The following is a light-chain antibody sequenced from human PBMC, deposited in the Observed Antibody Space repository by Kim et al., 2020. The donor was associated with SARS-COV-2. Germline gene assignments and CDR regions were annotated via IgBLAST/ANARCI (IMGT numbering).Light chain of an antibody. Sequence: NFMLTQPHSVSESPGKTVTISCTRSSGSIASNYVQWYQQRPGSAPTTVIYEDNQRPSGVPDRFSGSIDSSSNSASLTISGLKTEDEVDYYCQSYDSSTPAVFGGGTQLTVL. V-gene: IGLV6-57*04. CDR2: EDN. CDR3: QSYDSSTPAV. CDR1: SGSIASNY. J-gene: IGLJ7*01.